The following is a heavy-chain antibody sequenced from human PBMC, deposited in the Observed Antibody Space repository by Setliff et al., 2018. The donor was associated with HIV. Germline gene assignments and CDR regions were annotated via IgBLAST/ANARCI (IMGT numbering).Heavy chain of an antibody. CDR1: EFTFSSYA. CDR3: AKATGSATSPRGSFDY. V-gene: IGHV3-23*01. CDR2: ISGRGDTT. Sequence: GGSLRLSCAASEFTFSSYAMNWVRQAPGKGLEWVSGISGRGDTTYYADSVQGRFTISRDNSKNTLYLQMNSLRAEDTAVYYCAKATGSATSPRGSFDYLGRGTLVTVSS. D-gene: IGHD3-16*01. J-gene: IGHJ4*02.